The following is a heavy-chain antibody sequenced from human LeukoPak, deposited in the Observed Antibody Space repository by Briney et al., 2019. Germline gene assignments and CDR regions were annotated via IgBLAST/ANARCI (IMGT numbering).Heavy chain of an antibody. J-gene: IGHJ4*02. Sequence: PGGSLRLFCATSGFNFSCYWMHWGRQAPGKGLVWVSRINSDGSSTSYADSVKGRFTISRDNAKNTLYLQMNSLRAEDTAVYYCGSRGYWGQGTLVTVSS. CDR1: GFNFSCYW. V-gene: IGHV3-74*01. CDR3: GSRGY. D-gene: IGHD3-10*01. CDR2: INSDGSST.